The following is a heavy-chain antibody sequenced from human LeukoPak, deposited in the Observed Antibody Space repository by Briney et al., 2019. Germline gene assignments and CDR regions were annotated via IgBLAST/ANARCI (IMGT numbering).Heavy chain of an antibody. CDR3: ARDSTHYYSYYMDV. Sequence: SETLSLTCTVSGYSISSGYYWGWIRQAPGKGLEWIGSIYNSGGTRYNPSLESRVTMSVAASKNQFSLELSSVTAADTAVYYCARDSTHYYSYYMDVWGKGTTVTISS. CDR2: IYNSGGT. J-gene: IGHJ6*03. CDR1: GYSISSGYY. V-gene: IGHV4-38-2*02.